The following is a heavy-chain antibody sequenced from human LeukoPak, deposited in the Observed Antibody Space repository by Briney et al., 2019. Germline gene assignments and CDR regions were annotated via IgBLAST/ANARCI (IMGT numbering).Heavy chain of an antibody. V-gene: IGHV3-11*06. Sequence: GGSLRLSCAASGLTFSDYYMSWIRQAPGKGLEWVSYISSSSSYPNYADSVKGRFTISRDNAKNSLYLQMNSLRAEDTAVYYCARDRVRGVLNWFDPWGQGTLVTVSS. J-gene: IGHJ5*02. CDR3: ARDRVRGVLNWFDP. CDR1: GLTFSDYY. CDR2: ISSSSSYP. D-gene: IGHD3-16*01.